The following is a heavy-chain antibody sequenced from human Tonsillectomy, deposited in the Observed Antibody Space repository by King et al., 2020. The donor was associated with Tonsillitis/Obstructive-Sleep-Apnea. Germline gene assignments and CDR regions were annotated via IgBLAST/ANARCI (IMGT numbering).Heavy chain of an antibody. CDR3: ARSPGRAPYWYFDI. CDR2: IYHSGST. Sequence: QLQESGPGLVKPSGTLSLTCAVSGGSISSSNWWSWVRQPPGKGLEWIGEIYHSGSTNYNPSLKSRVTISLDKSKNQVSLKLSSVTAADTAVYCGARSPGRAPYWYFDIWGRGTLVTVSS. V-gene: IGHV4-4*01. CDR1: GGSISSSNW. J-gene: IGHJ2*01.